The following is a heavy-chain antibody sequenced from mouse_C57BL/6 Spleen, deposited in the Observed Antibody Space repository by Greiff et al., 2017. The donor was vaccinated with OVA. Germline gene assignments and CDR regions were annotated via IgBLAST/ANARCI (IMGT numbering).Heavy chain of an antibody. CDR3: ARAYYSNYGYFDY. J-gene: IGHJ2*01. D-gene: IGHD2-5*01. CDR1: GYAFSSYW. CDR2: IYPGDGDT. V-gene: IGHV1-80*01. Sequence: VKLQESGAELVKPGASVKISCKASGYAFSSYWMNWVKQRPGKGLEWIGQIYPGDGDTNYNGKFKGKATLTADKSSSTAYMQLSSLTSEDSAVYFCARAYYSNYGYFDYWGQGTTLTVSS.